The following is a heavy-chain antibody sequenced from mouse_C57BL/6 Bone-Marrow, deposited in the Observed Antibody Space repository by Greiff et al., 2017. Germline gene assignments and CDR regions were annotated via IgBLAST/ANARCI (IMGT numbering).Heavy chain of an antibody. CDR2: IDPENGDT. CDR1: GFNIKDDY. V-gene: IGHV14-4*01. D-gene: IGHD1-2*01. Sequence: EVQLQQSGAEFVRPGASVKLSCTASGFNIKDDYMHWVKQRPEQGLEWIGWIDPENGDTEYASKFQGKATITADTSSNTAYLQLSSLTSADTAVYYCTTTAHYFDFWGQGTTLTVSS. CDR3: TTTAHYFDF. J-gene: IGHJ2*01.